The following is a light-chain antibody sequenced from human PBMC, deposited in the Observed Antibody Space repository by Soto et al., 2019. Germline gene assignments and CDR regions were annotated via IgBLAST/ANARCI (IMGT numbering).Light chain of an antibody. CDR3: ASYTSSSTSLGFVV. J-gene: IGLJ2*01. CDR1: SSNVGGYNF. Sequence: QSALTQPASVSGSPGQSITISCTGTSSNVGGYNFVSWYQQHPGKAPKLMIFDVSNRPSGVSSRFSGSKSGNTASLTISGLQAEDEADYYCASYTSSSTSLGFVVFGGGTKVTVL. V-gene: IGLV2-14*01. CDR2: DVS.